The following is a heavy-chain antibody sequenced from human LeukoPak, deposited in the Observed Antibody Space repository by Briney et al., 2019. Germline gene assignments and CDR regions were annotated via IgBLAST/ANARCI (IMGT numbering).Heavy chain of an antibody. Sequence: GGSLRLSCVASGFTFSSDAMSWVRQAPGKGLDWVSTISGNVGTTYYADSVKGRFTISRDNSKNTLYLQMNSLRAEDTAVYFCAKTQPREYFQHWGQGTLVTVSS. V-gene: IGHV3-23*01. CDR2: ISGNVGTT. CDR1: GFTFSSDA. J-gene: IGHJ1*01. CDR3: AKTQPREYFQH.